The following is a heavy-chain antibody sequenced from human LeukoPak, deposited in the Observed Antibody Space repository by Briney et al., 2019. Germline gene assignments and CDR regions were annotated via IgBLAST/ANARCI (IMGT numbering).Heavy chain of an antibody. J-gene: IGHJ4*02. D-gene: IGHD6-19*01. V-gene: IGHV4-4*07. CDR2: IQTSGST. Sequence: SETLSLTCTVSGGSISSYYWSWIRQPAGKGLEWIGRIQTSGSTNYNPSLKSRITMSVDTSKNQFSLKLSFVTAADTAVYYCARDKGSGWFDYWGQGTLVTVSS. CDR1: GGSISSYY. CDR3: ARDKGSGWFDY.